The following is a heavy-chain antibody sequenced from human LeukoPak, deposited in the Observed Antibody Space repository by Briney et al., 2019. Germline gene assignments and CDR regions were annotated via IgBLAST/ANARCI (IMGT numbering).Heavy chain of an antibody. CDR2: IHYSGST. CDR1: GGSISDGDYY. CDR3: VRVYGGKGFDS. J-gene: IGHJ4*02. Sequence: SETLSLTCTVSGGSISDGDYYWSWIRQPPGKGRECIGYIHYSGSTHYNPSLSSRVIMSTHTSRNQLSLKLNSVTASDTAVYYRVRVYGGKGFDSWGQGTLFTVSS. D-gene: IGHD4-23*01. V-gene: IGHV4-30-4*08.